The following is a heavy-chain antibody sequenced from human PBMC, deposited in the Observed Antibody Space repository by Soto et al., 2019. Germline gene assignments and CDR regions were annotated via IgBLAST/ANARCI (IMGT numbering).Heavy chain of an antibody. J-gene: IGHJ6*02. V-gene: IGHV3-74*01. CDR1: GFTFSSYW. CDR3: AKDFPEYYYDSSGYYIPLFGYYYYGMDV. CDR2: INSDGSST. Sequence: GGSLRLSCAASGFTFSSYWMHWVRQAPGKGLVWVSRINSDGSSTSYADSVKGRFTISRDNSKNTLYLQMNSLRAEDTAVYYCAKDFPEYYYDSSGYYIPLFGYYYYGMDVWGQGTTVTVSS. D-gene: IGHD3-22*01.